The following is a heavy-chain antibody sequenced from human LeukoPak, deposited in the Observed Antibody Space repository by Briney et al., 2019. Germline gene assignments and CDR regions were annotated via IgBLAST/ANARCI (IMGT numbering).Heavy chain of an antibody. Sequence: GASVKVSCKASGYTFTSYGISWVRQAPGQGLGWMGWISAYNGNTNYAQKLQGRVTMTTDTSTSTAYMELRSLRSDDTAVYYCARDQGSEAVLYYCYGMDVWGQGTTVTVSS. CDR3: ARDQGSEAVLYYCYGMDV. CDR2: ISAYNGNT. D-gene: IGHD2-15*01. CDR1: GYTFTSYG. V-gene: IGHV1-18*01. J-gene: IGHJ6*02.